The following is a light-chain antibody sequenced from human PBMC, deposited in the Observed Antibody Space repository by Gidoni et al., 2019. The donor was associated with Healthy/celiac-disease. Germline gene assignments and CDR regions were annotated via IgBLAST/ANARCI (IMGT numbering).Light chain of an antibody. J-gene: IGKJ2*01. CDR1: QKINDY. Sequence: DIHIAQSLSSLSASVGDRVTITCRASQKINDYLNWYQQKPGKAPKVLIYAASSLQSGVPSRFSGYGSGTEFTLTINSLQPEDFATYYCQQSDSNPYTFGQGTKLEVK. V-gene: IGKV1-39*01. CDR3: QQSDSNPYT. CDR2: AAS.